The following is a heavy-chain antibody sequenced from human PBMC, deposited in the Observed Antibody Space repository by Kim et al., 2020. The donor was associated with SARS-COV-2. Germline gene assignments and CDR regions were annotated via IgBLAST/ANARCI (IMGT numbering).Heavy chain of an antibody. Sequence: GGSLRLSCAASGFTFSSYAMSWVRQAPGKGLEWVSAISGSGGSTYYADSVKGRFTISRDNSKNTLYLQMNSLRAEDTAVYYCAKASLRYFDWLLSLWGQGTLVTVSS. V-gene: IGHV3-23*01. CDR2: ISGSGGST. CDR3: AKASLRYFDWLLSL. J-gene: IGHJ4*02. CDR1: GFTFSSYA. D-gene: IGHD3-9*01.